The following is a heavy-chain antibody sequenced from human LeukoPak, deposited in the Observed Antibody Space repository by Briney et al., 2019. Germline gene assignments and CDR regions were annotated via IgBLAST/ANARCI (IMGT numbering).Heavy chain of an antibody. V-gene: IGHV1-2*02. J-gene: IGHJ6*03. CDR3: ARASLYYDSSGYYRNPGYYYYMDV. CDR2: INPNSGGT. D-gene: IGHD3-22*01. CDR1: GYTFTGYY. Sequence: ASVKVSCKASGYTFTGYYMHWVRQAPGQGLEWMGWINPNSGGTNYAQKFQGRVTMTRDTSISTAYMELSRLRSDDTAVYYCARASLYYDSSGYYRNPGYYYYMDVWGKGTTVTVSS.